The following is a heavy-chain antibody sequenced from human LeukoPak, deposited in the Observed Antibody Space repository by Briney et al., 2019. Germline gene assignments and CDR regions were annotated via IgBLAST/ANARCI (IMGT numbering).Heavy chain of an antibody. CDR2: ISYDGSNK. J-gene: IGHJ6*02. D-gene: IGHD3-9*01. V-gene: IGHV3-30*18. CDR1: GFTFSSYG. Sequence: GRSLRLSCAASGFTFSSYGMHWVRQAPGKGLEWVAVISYDGSNKYYADSVKGRFTISRDNSKNTLYLQMNSLRAEDTAVYYCAKDETYYDILTGYSAPYYYYGMDVWGQGTTVTVSS. CDR3: AKDETYYDILTGYSAPYYYYGMDV.